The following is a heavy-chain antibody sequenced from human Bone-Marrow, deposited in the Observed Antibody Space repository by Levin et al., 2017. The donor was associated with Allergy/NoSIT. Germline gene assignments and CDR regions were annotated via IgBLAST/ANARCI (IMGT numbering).Heavy chain of an antibody. CDR2: ISYDGSNK. CDR3: AKEDYGDYVLDY. CDR1: GFNLSSFG. Sequence: PGGSLRLSCAASGFNLSSFGMHWVRQAPGKGLEWVAVISYDGSNKYYVDSVKGRFTISRDNSKNTLFLQMNSPRAEDTAVYYCAKEDYGDYVLDYWGQGTLLTVDS. D-gene: IGHD4-17*01. V-gene: IGHV3-30*18. J-gene: IGHJ4*02.